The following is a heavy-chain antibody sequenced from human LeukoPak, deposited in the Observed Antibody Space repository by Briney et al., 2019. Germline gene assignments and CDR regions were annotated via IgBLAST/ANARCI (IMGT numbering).Heavy chain of an antibody. V-gene: IGHV3-23*01. J-gene: IGHJ4*02. D-gene: IGHD3-9*01. CDR3: VIWGDYDVLTGYYVPDY. Sequence: GGSLRLSCVASGFTFSNYAMSWVRRAPGKGLEWVSAITGSGTNRYYADSLKGRFTTSRDNSKNTVFLQMNSLRHEDAAIYYCVIWGDYDVLTGYYVPDYWGQGTLVTVAS. CDR2: ITGSGTNR. CDR1: GFTFSNYA.